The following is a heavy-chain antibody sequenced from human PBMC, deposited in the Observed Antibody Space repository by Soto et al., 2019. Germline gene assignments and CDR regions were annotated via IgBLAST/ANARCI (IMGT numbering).Heavy chain of an antibody. J-gene: IGHJ4*02. D-gene: IGHD2-8*02. V-gene: IGHV1-3*01. CDR3: ARGRRTCTEKTCDTDFDF. CDR1: GYTFSDYG. Sequence: QVHLVQSGAEVKTPGASVTISCKASGYTFSDYGIHWIRQAPGQRPEWLGWILCVNDRKEYSQKFQGRISLTRDTSASPAYMGLSRLRSEDTAVYYCARGRRTCTEKTCDTDFDFWRQRSLVSVSS. CDR2: ILCVNDRK.